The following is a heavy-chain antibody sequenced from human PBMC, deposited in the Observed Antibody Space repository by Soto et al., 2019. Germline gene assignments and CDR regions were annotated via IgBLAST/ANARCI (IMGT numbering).Heavy chain of an antibody. CDR2: IWYDGSNK. V-gene: IGHV3-33*01. CDR3: ARDQYYYDSSGYYYDY. Sequence: GGSLRLSCAASGFTFSSYGMHWVRQAPGKGLEWVAVIWYDGSNKYYADSVKGRFTISRDNSKNTLYLQMNSLRAEDTAVYYCARDQYYYDSSGYYYDYWGQGTLVTVSS. J-gene: IGHJ4*02. CDR1: GFTFSSYG. D-gene: IGHD3-22*01.